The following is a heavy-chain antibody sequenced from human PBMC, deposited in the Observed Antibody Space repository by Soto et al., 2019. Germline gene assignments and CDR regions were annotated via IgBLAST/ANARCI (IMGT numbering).Heavy chain of an antibody. V-gene: IGHV3-66*01. CDR3: ARDGWTTGYYYYGMDV. CDR2: IYSGGST. D-gene: IGHD4-17*01. J-gene: IGHJ6*02. Sequence: EVQLVESGGGLVQPGGSLRLSCAASGFTVSSNYMSWVRQAPGKGLEWVSVIYSGGSTYYADSVKGRFTISRDNSKYTLYLQMNSLRAEDTAVYYCARDGWTTGYYYYGMDVWGQGTTVTVSS. CDR1: GFTVSSNY.